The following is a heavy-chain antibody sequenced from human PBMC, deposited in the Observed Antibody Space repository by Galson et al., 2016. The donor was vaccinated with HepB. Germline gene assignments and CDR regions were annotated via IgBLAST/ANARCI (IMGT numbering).Heavy chain of an antibody. CDR3: ASRLYRYRYASDPPLDD. J-gene: IGHJ4*02. CDR1: GVSISSGGYY. D-gene: IGHD3-16*01. Sequence: QVQLQESGPGLVKPSQTLSLTCTVSGVSISSGGYYWSGIRQRPGKGLEWIGYIYYTWITYYNPSLKSRVIISGDTSRHALALEVASVMAADTAVYYCASRLYRYRYASDPPLDDWGQGTLVTVSS. CDR2: IYYTWIT. V-gene: IGHV4-31*03.